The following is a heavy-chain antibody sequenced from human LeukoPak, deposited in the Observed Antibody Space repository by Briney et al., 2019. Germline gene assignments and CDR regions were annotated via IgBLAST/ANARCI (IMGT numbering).Heavy chain of an antibody. CDR3: ARDGTLCYCTNGVCPG. D-gene: IGHD2-8*01. CDR1: GGSISSSSYY. Sequence: SETLSLTCTVSGGSISSSSYYWGWIRQPPGRGLEWIGSIYYSGSTYYNPSLKSRVTISVDTSKNQFSLKLSSVTAADTAVYYCARDGTLCYCTNGVCPGWGQGTLVTVSS. V-gene: IGHV4-39*07. CDR2: IYYSGST. J-gene: IGHJ4*02.